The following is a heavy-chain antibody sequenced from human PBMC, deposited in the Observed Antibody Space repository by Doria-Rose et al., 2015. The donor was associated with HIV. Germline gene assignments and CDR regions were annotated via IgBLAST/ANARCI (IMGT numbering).Heavy chain of an antibody. CDR1: GVSLSSPGMG. Sequence: QVTLKESGPVLVKPTETLTLTCTVSGVSLSSPGMGVSWIRQPPGKALEWLANIFSDDKRSYKTSLKSRLSISRCTSKSQVVLTMTDMDPVNTATYYCARIKSSRWYHKYYIDFWGQGTLVIVSA. CDR2: IFSDDKR. J-gene: IGHJ4*02. D-gene: IGHD6-13*01. V-gene: IGHV2-26*01. CDR3: ARIKSSRWYHKYYIDF.